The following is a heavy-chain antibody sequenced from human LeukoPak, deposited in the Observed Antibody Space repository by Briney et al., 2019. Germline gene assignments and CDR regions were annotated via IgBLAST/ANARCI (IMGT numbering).Heavy chain of an antibody. CDR1: GFTFSDFY. V-gene: IGHV3-11*01. CDR3: ARDQYLDY. Sequence: KTGGSLRLSCAASGFTFSDFYMNWLRQTPGKGLEWVSSISRGGNSIYYAESVKGRFTISRDNAKNSLYLQMTSLRAEDTAVYYCARDQYLDYRGQGTLVTVSS. J-gene: IGHJ4*02. CDR2: ISRGGNSI. D-gene: IGHD4-11*01.